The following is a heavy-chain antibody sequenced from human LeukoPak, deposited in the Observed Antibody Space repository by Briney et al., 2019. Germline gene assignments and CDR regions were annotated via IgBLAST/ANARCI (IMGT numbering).Heavy chain of an antibody. D-gene: IGHD4/OR15-4a*01. Sequence: GGSLRLSCAASGFTFSSYEMNWVRQAPGKGLEWVSYISSGGSTIYYADSVEGRFTISRDNAKNSLYLQMNSLRTEDTAIYYCARGSNYYYYYYYMDVWGKGTTVTVS. V-gene: IGHV3-48*03. CDR3: ARGSNYYYYYYYMDV. CDR2: ISSGGSTI. CDR1: GFTFSSYE. J-gene: IGHJ6*03.